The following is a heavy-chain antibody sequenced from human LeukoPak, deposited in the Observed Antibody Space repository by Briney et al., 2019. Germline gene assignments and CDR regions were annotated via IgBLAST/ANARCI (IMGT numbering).Heavy chain of an antibody. D-gene: IGHD6-6*01. Sequence: SQTLSLTCTVSGGSISSDGYYWSWIRQHPGKGLEWIGYIYYSGSTYCIPSLKSRVTISVDTSRNQSSLKLSSVTAADTAVYYCARVKSSSSNWYFDLWGRGTLVTVSS. V-gene: IGHV4-31*03. CDR2: IYYSGST. CDR3: ARVKSSSSNWYFDL. J-gene: IGHJ2*01. CDR1: GGSISSDGYY.